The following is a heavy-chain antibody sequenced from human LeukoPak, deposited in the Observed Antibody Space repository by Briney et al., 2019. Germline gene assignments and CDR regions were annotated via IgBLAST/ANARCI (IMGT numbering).Heavy chain of an antibody. V-gene: IGHV4-39*07. CDR1: GGSISSSSYY. CDR2: IYYSGST. J-gene: IGHJ5*02. D-gene: IGHD3-10*01. Sequence: SETLSLTCTVSGGSISSSSYYWGWIRQPPGKGLEWIGSIYYSGSTYYNPSLKSRVTISVDTSKNQFSLKLSSVTAADTAVYYCATRRHVLLWFGESPNWFDPWGQGTLVTVSS. CDR3: ATRRHVLLWFGESPNWFDP.